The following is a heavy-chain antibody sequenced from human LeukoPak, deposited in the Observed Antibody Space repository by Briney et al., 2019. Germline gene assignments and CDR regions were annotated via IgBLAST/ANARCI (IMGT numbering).Heavy chain of an antibody. J-gene: IGHJ4*02. CDR3: ARQGLANSGYYLPGY. CDR1: GGSISSSSYY. CDR2: IYYSGST. V-gene: IGHV4-39*01. D-gene: IGHD3-22*01. Sequence: SETLSLTCIVSGGSISSSSYYWGWIRQPPGKGLEWIGSIYYSGSTYYNPSLKSRVTISEDTSKNQFSLELSSVTAADTAVYYCARQGLANSGYYLPGYWGQGTLVTVSS.